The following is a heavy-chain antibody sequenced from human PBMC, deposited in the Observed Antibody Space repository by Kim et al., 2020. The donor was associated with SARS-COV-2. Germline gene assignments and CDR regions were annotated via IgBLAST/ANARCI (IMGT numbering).Heavy chain of an antibody. Sequence: SETLSLTCTVSGGSISSYYWSWIRQPPGKGLEWIGYIYYSGSTNYNPSLKSRVTISVDTSKNQFSLKLSSVTAADTAVYYCAAGKGAAAGLQFDYWGQGTLVTVSS. J-gene: IGHJ4*02. V-gene: IGHV4-59*08. D-gene: IGHD6-13*01. CDR3: AAGKGAAAGLQFDY. CDR1: GGSISSYY. CDR2: IYYSGST.